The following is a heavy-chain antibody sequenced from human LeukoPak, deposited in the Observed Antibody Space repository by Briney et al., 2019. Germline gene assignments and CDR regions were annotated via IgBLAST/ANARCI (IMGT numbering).Heavy chain of an antibody. J-gene: IGHJ4*02. V-gene: IGHV1-3*01. CDR3: ARVFALKYYYDSSGYYQAFDY. D-gene: IGHD3-22*01. CDR1: GYTFTNYA. Sequence: ASVKVSCKASGYTFTNYAMHWVRQAPGQRLEWMGWINAGNGNTKYSQKFQGRVTITRDTSASTAYMELSSLRSEDTAVYYCARVFALKYYYDSSGYYQAFDYWGQGTLVTVSS. CDR2: INAGNGNT.